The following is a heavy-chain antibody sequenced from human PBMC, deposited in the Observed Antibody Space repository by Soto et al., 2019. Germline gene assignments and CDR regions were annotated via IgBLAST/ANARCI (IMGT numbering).Heavy chain of an antibody. CDR3: AKDNKVVAATGFDY. CDR2: ISWNSGSI. J-gene: IGHJ4*02. CDR1: GFTFDDYA. D-gene: IGHD2-15*01. V-gene: IGHV3-9*01. Sequence: EVQLVESGGGLVQPGRSLRLSCAASGFTFDDYAMHWVRQAPGKGLEWVSGISWNSGSIGYADSVTGRFTISRDNAKNSLYLQMNSLRAEDTALYYCAKDNKVVAATGFDYCGQGTLVTVSS.